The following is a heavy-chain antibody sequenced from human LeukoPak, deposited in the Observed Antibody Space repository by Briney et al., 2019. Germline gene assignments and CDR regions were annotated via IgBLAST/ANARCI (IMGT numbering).Heavy chain of an antibody. Sequence: PSETLSLTCTVSGGSISSGDYYWSWIRQPPGKGLEWIGYIYYSGSTYYNPSLKSRVTISVDTSKNQFSLKLSSVTAADTAVYYCTRGGRTYYYGSGSPESLDYWGQGTLVTVSS. D-gene: IGHD3-10*01. J-gene: IGHJ4*02. CDR1: GGSISSGDYY. V-gene: IGHV4-30-4*01. CDR2: IYYSGST. CDR3: TRGGRTYYYGSGSPESLDY.